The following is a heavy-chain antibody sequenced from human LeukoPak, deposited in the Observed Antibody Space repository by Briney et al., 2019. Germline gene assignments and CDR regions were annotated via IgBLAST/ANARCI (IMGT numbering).Heavy chain of an antibody. D-gene: IGHD5-18*01. J-gene: IGHJ3*02. V-gene: IGHV4-59*01. Sequence: ETLSLTCSVSGGSISSYYWSWIRQPPGKGLEWIGYIYYSGSTNYNPSLKSRVTISVDTSKNQFSLRLSSVTAADTAVYYCARVVDTAMVQTAFDIWGQGTMVTVSS. CDR2: IYYSGST. CDR1: GGSISSYY. CDR3: ARVVDTAMVQTAFDI.